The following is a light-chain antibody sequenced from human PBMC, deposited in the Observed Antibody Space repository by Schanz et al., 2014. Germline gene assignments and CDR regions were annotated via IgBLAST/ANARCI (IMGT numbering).Light chain of an antibody. J-gene: IGKJ1*01. CDR1: QTIDTF. CDR3: QKYNSAPWT. CDR2: AAS. Sequence: DIQLTQSPSSLSASVGDSVTITCRASQTIDTFLNWYQQKPGKAPRLLIYAASSLQSGVPSRFSGSGTGTEFTLTISSLQPDDFATYYCQKYNSAPWTFGQGTKVEIK. V-gene: IGKV1-39*01.